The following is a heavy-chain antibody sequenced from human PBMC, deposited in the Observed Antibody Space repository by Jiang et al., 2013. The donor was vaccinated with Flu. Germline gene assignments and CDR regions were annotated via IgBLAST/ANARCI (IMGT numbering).Heavy chain of an antibody. Sequence: NHSGSTNYNPSLKSRATISVDTSKNQFSLKLSSVTAADTAVYYCARGGSGWFYYYYGMDVWGQGTTVTVSS. CDR2: NHSGST. CDR3: ARGGSGWFYYYYGMDV. D-gene: IGHD6-19*01. V-gene: IGHV4-34*01. J-gene: IGHJ6*02.